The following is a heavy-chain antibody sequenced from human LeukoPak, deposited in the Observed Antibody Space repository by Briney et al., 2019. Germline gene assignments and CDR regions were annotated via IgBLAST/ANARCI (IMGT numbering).Heavy chain of an antibody. CDR3: ANHYCTLNNWFDT. CDR2: IIGSGGNA. V-gene: IGHV3-23*01. CDR1: GFTFSSYA. J-gene: IGHJ5*02. D-gene: IGHD2/OR15-2a*01. Sequence: PGGSLRLSCAASGFTFSSYAMSWVRQAPGKGLEWVSAIIGSGGNAYYADSVKGRFTISRDNSKNTLYLQMNSLRAEDTAVYYCANHYCTLNNWFDTWGQGTLVTVSS.